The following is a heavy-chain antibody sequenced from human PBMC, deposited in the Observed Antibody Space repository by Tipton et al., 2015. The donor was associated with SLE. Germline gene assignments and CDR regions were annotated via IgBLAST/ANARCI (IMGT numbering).Heavy chain of an antibody. V-gene: IGHV4-38-2*01. CDR2: IYHSGST. D-gene: IGHD3-3*01. J-gene: IGHJ4*02. Sequence: TLSLTCAVSGYSIRSGYYWGWIRQPPGKGLEWIGGIYHSGSTYYNPSLKSRVTITVDTSKNQFSLKLSSVTAADTAVYYCARPEVGYDFWSAWGYWGQGTLVTVSS. CDR3: ARPEVGYDFWSAWGY. CDR1: GYSIRSGYY.